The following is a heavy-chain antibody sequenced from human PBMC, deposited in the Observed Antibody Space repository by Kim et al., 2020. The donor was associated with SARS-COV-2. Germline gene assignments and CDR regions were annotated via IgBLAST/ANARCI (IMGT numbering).Heavy chain of an antibody. D-gene: IGHD5-12*01. Sequence: SVKVSCKASGGTFSSYAISWVRQAPGQGLEWMGGIIPIFGTANYAQKFQGRVTITADESTSTAYMELSSLRSEDTAVYYCARGRGEYSGYDSGEYFQHWGQGTLVTVSS. CDR3: ARGRGEYSGYDSGEYFQH. J-gene: IGHJ1*01. CDR1: GGTFSSYA. V-gene: IGHV1-69*13. CDR2: IIPIFGTA.